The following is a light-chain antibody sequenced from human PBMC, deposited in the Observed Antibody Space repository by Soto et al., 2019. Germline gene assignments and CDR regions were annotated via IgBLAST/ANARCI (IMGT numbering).Light chain of an antibody. CDR3: QQFNSYPLT. V-gene: IGKV1-13*02. Sequence: AIQLTQSPSSLSASVGDRVTITCRASQGISSALAWYQQKPGKAPKLLIYDASSLESGVPSRFSGSGSGTDFTLTISSLQREDLATYYCQQFNSYPLTFGGGTKVEIK. CDR1: QGISSA. J-gene: IGKJ4*01. CDR2: DAS.